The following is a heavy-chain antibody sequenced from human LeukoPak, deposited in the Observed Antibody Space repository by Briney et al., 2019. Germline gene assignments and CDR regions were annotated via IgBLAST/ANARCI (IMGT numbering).Heavy chain of an antibody. CDR2: IGTAGDT. CDR3: ARAPDYYGSGSFYYYGMDV. D-gene: IGHD3-10*01. V-gene: IGHV3-13*01. Sequence: PGGSLRLSCAASGFTFSSYDMHWVRQATGKALEGVSAIGTAGDTYYPGSVKGRFTISRENANNSLYLQTNSLRAGDTAVYYCARAPDYYGSGSFYYYGMDVWGQGTTVTVSS. J-gene: IGHJ6*02. CDR1: GFTFSSYD.